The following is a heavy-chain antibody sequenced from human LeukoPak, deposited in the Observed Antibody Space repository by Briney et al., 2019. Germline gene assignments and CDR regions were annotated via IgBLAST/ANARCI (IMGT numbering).Heavy chain of an antibody. CDR3: ARGERAYYDILTGYYNVGYFDY. Sequence: SETLSLTCAVSGGSISSNSYYWGWIRQPPGKGLEWIGSIYYSGSTYYNPSLKSRVTISVDTSKNQFSLKLSSVTAADTAVYYCARGERAYYDILTGYYNVGYFDYWGQGTLVTVSS. CDR1: GGSISSNSYY. J-gene: IGHJ4*02. CDR2: IYYSGST. V-gene: IGHV4-39*07. D-gene: IGHD3-9*01.